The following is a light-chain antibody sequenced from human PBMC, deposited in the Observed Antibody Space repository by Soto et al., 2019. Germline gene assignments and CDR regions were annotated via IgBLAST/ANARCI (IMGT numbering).Light chain of an antibody. V-gene: IGKV3-11*01. CDR2: DAS. CDR1: QSVSGH. Sequence: EIVLTQSPAILSLYPGERVTHSCRASQSVSGHVAWYQQRPGQRPRLLIYDASIRGTGISARFRGSGSGTDYTLTISRLDPEDFAVYYCQWRSNWPIFGGGTKIEVK. CDR3: QWRSNWPI. J-gene: IGKJ4*01.